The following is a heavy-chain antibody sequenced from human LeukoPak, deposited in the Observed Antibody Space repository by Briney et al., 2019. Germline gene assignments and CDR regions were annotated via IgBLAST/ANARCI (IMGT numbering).Heavy chain of an antibody. V-gene: IGHV4-34*01. D-gene: IGHD6-13*01. CDR3: AIFPVGIAAAGTLY. J-gene: IGHJ4*02. CDR1: GGSFSGYY. Sequence: SETVSLTCAVYGGSFSGYYWSWVRQPPGKGLEWIGEINHSGSTNYNPSLKSRVTISVDTSQNQFSLKLSSVTAADTAVYYCAIFPVGIAAAGTLYWGQGTLVTVSS. CDR2: INHSGST.